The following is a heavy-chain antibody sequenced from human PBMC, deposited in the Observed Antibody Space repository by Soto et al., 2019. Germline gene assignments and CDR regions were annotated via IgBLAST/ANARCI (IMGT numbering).Heavy chain of an antibody. CDR2: ISGSGGST. CDR1: GFTFSSYA. D-gene: IGHD5-18*01. Sequence: GGSLRLSCAASGFTFSSYAMSWVRQAPGKGLEWVSAISGSGGSTYYADSVKGRFTISRDNSKNTLYLQMNSLRAEDTAVYYCEKDHVDTAMVTPFLWGQGTLVTVSS. CDR3: EKDHVDTAMVTPFL. J-gene: IGHJ4*02. V-gene: IGHV3-23*01.